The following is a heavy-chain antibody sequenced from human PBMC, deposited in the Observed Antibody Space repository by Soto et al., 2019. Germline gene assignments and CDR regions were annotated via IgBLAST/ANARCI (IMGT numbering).Heavy chain of an antibody. J-gene: IGHJ4*02. V-gene: IGHV3-48*02. CDR2: ISSSSSTI. D-gene: IGHD3-10*01. CDR3: ARDPLWFGELLSGDY. CDR1: GCTFSSYG. Sequence: PWRPLRLSCAASGCTFSSYGINWVRQAPGKGLEWVSYISSSSSTIYYADSVKGRFTISRDNAKNSLYLQMNSLRDEDTAVYYCARDPLWFGELLSGDYWGQGTLVTVS.